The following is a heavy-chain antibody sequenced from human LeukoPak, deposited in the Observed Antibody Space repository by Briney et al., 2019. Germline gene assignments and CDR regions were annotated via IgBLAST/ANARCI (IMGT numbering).Heavy chain of an antibody. J-gene: IGHJ4*02. D-gene: IGHD3-9*01. Sequence: QPGGSLRLSCAASGFTFSSYAMHWVRQAPGKRLEWVAVISYDGSNKYYADSVKGRFTFSRDNSKNTLYLQTNSLRAEDTAVYYCARDGCDILTGYYICYFDYWGQGTLVTVSS. CDR3: ARDGCDILTGYYICYFDY. V-gene: IGHV3-30*04. CDR2: ISYDGSNK. CDR1: GFTFSSYA.